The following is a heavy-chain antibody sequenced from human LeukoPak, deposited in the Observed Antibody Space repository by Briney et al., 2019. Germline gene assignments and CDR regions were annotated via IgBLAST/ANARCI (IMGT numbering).Heavy chain of an antibody. V-gene: IGHV1-69*06. CDR1: GGTFSSYA. Sequence: GASVKVSCKASGGTFSSYAISWVRQAPGQGLEWMGGIIPIFGTANYAQKFQGRVTITADKSTSTAYMELSSLRSEDTAVYYCARDTTPLITMVRGVMDTWGQGTLVTVSS. CDR2: IIPIFGTA. J-gene: IGHJ5*02. D-gene: IGHD3-10*01. CDR3: ARDTTPLITMVRGVMDT.